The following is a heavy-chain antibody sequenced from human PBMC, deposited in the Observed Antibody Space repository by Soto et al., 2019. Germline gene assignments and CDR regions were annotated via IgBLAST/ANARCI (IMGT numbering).Heavy chain of an antibody. V-gene: IGHV4-34*01. D-gene: IGHD6-25*01. CDR3: ARGRGYVYGSNFYGLDV. Sequence: SETLSLTCVVYRGSFSGFYWSWVRQTPGGGLEWIGEINHSGTTNYNPSFQNRVTISVDKSTNNFSLKMTPVTAADAAVYYCARGRGYVYGSNFYGLDVWGQGTKVTVYS. CDR2: INHSGTT. CDR1: RGSFSGFY. J-gene: IGHJ6*02.